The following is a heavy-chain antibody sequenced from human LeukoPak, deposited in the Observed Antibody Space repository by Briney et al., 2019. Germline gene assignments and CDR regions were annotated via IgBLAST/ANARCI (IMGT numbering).Heavy chain of an antibody. CDR3: ARFIAAPARVDY. V-gene: IGHV4-30-2*01. Sequence: SETLSLTCTVSGGSISSGGYYWSWSRQPPGKGLEWIGYIYHSGSTYYNPSLKSRVTISVDRSKNQFSLKLSSVTAADTAVYYCARFIAAPARVDYWGQGTLVTVSS. J-gene: IGHJ4*02. CDR2: IYHSGST. CDR1: GGSISSGGYY. D-gene: IGHD6-6*01.